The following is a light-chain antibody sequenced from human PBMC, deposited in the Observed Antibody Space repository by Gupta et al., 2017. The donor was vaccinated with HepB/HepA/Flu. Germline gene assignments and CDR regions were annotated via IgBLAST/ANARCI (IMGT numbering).Light chain of an antibody. CDR2: DDS. CDR1: NIGSTS. Sequence: SYVLTQPHSESVATGATARISCGGNNIGSTSVHWYQQKPGQAPVLVVYDDSDRPSGIPERFSGSKSGNTATLTISRVEAGDEADYYCQVWDGSSEHVVFGGGTKLTVL. V-gene: IGLV3-21*02. J-gene: IGLJ2*01. CDR3: QVWDGSSEHVV.